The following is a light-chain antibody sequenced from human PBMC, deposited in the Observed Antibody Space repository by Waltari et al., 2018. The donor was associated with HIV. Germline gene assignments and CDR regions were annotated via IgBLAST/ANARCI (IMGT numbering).Light chain of an antibody. J-gene: IGKJ4*01. CDR2: DAS. CDR3: QQRTSWPPSLT. V-gene: IGKV3-11*01. CDR1: QKIDTH. Sequence: VLQSPATLSWATEETGTLAVRASQKIDTHLAWYQQRPGQAPRLLIFDASKRATGIPAKFHGSGSRTDVPLTIPNLLPEDFAVYYCQQRTSWPPSLTFGGGSKVEIK.